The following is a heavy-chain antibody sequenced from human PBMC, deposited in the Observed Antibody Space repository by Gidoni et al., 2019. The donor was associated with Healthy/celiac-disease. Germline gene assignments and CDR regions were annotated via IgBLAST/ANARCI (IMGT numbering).Heavy chain of an antibody. V-gene: IGHV3-9*01. Sequence: EVQLVESGGGLVQPGRSLRLSCAASGFTFDDYAMPWVRQAPGKGLECVSGISWNSGSIGYADSVKGRFTISRDNAKNSLYLQMNSLRAEDTALYYCAKDRGLGAFDYWGQGTLVTVSS. CDR3: AKDRGLGAFDY. CDR1: GFTFDDYA. CDR2: ISWNSGSI. D-gene: IGHD1-26*01. J-gene: IGHJ4*02.